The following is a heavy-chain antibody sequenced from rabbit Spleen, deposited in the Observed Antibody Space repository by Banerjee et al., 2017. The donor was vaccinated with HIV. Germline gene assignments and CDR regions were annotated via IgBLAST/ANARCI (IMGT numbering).Heavy chain of an antibody. D-gene: IGHD2-1*01. J-gene: IGHJ4*01. CDR2: IYTGSGST. Sequence: QSLEESGGGLVQPEGSLALTCKASGFTISSSYYMCWVRQAPGKGLEWIGCIYTGSGSTYYASWAKGRFTITRSTSLNTMTLQMTGLTAADTATYFCARGNYGAYPNYGGNTYFNLWGQGTLVTVS. CDR1: GFTISSSYY. V-gene: IGHV1S40*01. CDR3: ARGNYGAYPNYGGNTYFNL.